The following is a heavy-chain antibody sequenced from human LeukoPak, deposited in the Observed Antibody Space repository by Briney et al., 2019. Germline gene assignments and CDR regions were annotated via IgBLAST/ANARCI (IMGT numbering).Heavy chain of an antibody. CDR1: GFTFSSYW. Sequence: GGSLRLSCAASGFTFSSYWMHWVRHAPGKGLVWVSRIXTDXSXXXXXXXXKGRFTISRDNAKNTLYLQMNSLRAEDTAVYYXXXXXXXXCMDVWGKGTTVTXSS. J-gene: IGHJ6*03. CDR2: IXTDXSXX. CDR3: XXXXXXXCMDV. V-gene: IGHV3-74*01.